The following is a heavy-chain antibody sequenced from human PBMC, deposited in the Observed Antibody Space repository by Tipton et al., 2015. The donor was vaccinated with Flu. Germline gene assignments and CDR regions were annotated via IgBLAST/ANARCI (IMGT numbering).Heavy chain of an antibody. V-gene: IGHV3-30*03. Sequence: SLRLSCAASGFIFSSYGMHWVRQAPGKGLEWVAAIPFDGSNQYYADSVKGRFTISRDNSKDTLYLQMNSLRPEDTAVYYCVTALKGTRKLGDLEFDYWGQGTLVTVSS. CDR3: VTALKGTRKLGDLEFDY. D-gene: IGHD1-1*01. CDR2: IPFDGSNQ. CDR1: GFIFSSYG. J-gene: IGHJ4*02.